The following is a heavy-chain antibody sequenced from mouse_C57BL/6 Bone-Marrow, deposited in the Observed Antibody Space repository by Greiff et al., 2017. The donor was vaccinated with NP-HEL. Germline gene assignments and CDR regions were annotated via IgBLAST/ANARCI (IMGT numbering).Heavy chain of an antibody. J-gene: IGHJ2*01. V-gene: IGHV1-81*01. D-gene: IGHD1-1*01. Sequence: VQRVESGAELARPGASVKLSCKASGYTFTSYGISWVKQRTGQGLEWIGEIYPRSGNTYYNEKFKGKATLTADKSSSTAYMELRSLTSEDSAVYFCARGGTVVASFDYWGQGTTLTVSS. CDR3: ARGGTVVASFDY. CDR2: IYPRSGNT. CDR1: GYTFTSYG.